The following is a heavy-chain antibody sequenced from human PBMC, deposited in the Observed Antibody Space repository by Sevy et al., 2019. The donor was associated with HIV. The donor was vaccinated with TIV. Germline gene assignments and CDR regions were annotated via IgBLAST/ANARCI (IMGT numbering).Heavy chain of an antibody. CDR3: ASPYDSSGYYGY. V-gene: IGHV3-48*01. CDR2: ISSSGSTI. J-gene: IGHJ4*02. CDR1: GFTFSSYS. Sequence: GGSLRLSCAASGFTFSSYSMNWVRQAPGKGLEWVSYISSSGSTIYYADSVKGRFTISRDNAKNSLYLQMNSLRAEDTAVYYCASPYDSSGYYGYWGQGTLVTVSS. D-gene: IGHD3-22*01.